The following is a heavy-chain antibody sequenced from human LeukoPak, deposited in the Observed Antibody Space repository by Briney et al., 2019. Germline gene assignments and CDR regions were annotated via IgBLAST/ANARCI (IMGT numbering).Heavy chain of an antibody. CDR1: GFTFSSYE. CDR2: ISSSGTTI. CDR3: VREGIVIAAAGKGFDY. V-gene: IGHV3-48*03. Sequence: PGGSLTLSCAASGFTFSSYEMNWVRQAPGKGLEWVAYISSSGTTIYYADSVRGRFTISRDNAKNSLYLQMNGLRAEDTAVYYCVREGIVIAAAGKGFDYWGQGTLVTVSS. J-gene: IGHJ4*02. D-gene: IGHD6-13*01.